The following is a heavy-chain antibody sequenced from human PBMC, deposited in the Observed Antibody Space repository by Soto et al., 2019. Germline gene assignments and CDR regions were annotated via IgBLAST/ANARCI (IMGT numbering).Heavy chain of an antibody. CDR2: IYYSGST. J-gene: IGHJ6*03. D-gene: IGHD6-6*01. Sequence: SETLSLTCTVSGGSISSYYWSWIRQPPGKGLEWIGYIYYSGSTNYNPSLKSRVTISVDTSKNQFSLKLSSVTAADTAVYYCARLFEPARPYYYYYYMDVWGKGTTVTVSS. V-gene: IGHV4-59*08. CDR3: ARLFEPARPYYYYYYMDV. CDR1: GGSISSYY.